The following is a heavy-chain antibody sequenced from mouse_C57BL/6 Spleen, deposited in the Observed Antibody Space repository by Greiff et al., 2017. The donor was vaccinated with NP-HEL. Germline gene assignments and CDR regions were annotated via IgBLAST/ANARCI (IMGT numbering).Heavy chain of an antibody. CDR3: ARRDSIYDGYYRFDY. CDR2: INPNNGGT. CDR1: GYTFTDYN. D-gene: IGHD2-3*01. J-gene: IGHJ2*01. Sequence: VQLQQSGPELVKPGASVKIPCKASGYTFTDYNMDWVKQSHGKSLEWIGDINPNNGGTIYNQKFKGKATLTVDKSSSTAYMELRSLTSEDTAVYYCARRDSIYDGYYRFDYWGQGTTLTVSS. V-gene: IGHV1-18*01.